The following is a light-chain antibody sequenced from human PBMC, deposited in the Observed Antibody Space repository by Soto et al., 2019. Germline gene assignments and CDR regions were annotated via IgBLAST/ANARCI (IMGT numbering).Light chain of an antibody. V-gene: IGLV2-23*02. Sequence: QSIVSEPGSERGSISLATATSYKETRNDVRSYNLVSWYQQHPGKAPKLMIYEVSKRPSGVFNRFSGSKSGNTASLTISGLQAEDETDYYCSSYAGSSTYVFGPGTKVTVL. CDR3: SSYAGSSTYV. CDR1: RNDVRSYNL. J-gene: IGLJ1*01. CDR2: EVS.